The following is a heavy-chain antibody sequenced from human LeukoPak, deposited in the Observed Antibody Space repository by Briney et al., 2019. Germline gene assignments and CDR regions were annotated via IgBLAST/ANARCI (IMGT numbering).Heavy chain of an antibody. Sequence: GRSLRLSCAASGFTFSSYAMSWVRQAPGKGLEWVSAISGSGGSAYYADSVKGRFTISRDNSKNTLYLQMNSLRAEDTAVYYCAKGGLPGGNSVSMDYWGQGTLVTVSS. V-gene: IGHV3-23*01. CDR2: ISGSGGSA. J-gene: IGHJ4*02. CDR1: GFTFSSYA. CDR3: AKGGLPGGNSVSMDY. D-gene: IGHD4-23*01.